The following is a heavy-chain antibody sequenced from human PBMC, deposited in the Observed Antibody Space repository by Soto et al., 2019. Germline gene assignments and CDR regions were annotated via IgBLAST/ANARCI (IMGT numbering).Heavy chain of an antibody. V-gene: IGHV4-59*01. Sequence: QVQLQESGPGLVKPSETLSLTCTVSGGSIRDYFWTWIRQPPGKGLEWIGYIYYSGRTNYNPSLKRRVSISVDTPKNHFSLQLRSVTAADTAVYYCAIVGRDEFGDSGGFDYWGQGTLVTVS. D-gene: IGHD4-17*01. CDR2: IYYSGRT. CDR1: GGSIRDYF. CDR3: AIVGRDEFGDSGGFDY. J-gene: IGHJ4*02.